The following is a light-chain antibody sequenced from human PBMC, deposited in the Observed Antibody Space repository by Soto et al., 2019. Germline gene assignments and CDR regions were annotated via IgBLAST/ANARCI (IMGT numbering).Light chain of an antibody. Sequence: DIQMTQSPSSLSASVGDRVTITCWASQSISSWLAWYQQKPGKAPKLLIFDAFSLESGVPSRFRGSRSGTEFTLTISSLKPDDYANYYCQQYNSYYPLTFGGGTKVDIK. CDR2: DAF. CDR1: QSISSW. V-gene: IGKV1-5*01. CDR3: QQYNSYYPLT. J-gene: IGKJ4*01.